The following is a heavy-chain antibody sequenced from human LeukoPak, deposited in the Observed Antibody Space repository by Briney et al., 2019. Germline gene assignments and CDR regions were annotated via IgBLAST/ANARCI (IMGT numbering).Heavy chain of an antibody. Sequence: GGSLRLSCTASGFTFGDYAMSWFRQAPGKGLEGVGFIRSKAYGGTTEYAASVKGRFTISRDDSKSIAYLQMNSLKTEDTAVYYCTREAIGSSWSYAFDIWGQGTMVTVSS. V-gene: IGHV3-49*03. J-gene: IGHJ3*02. CDR3: TREAIGSSWSYAFDI. D-gene: IGHD6-13*01. CDR2: IRSKAYGGTT. CDR1: GFTFGDYA.